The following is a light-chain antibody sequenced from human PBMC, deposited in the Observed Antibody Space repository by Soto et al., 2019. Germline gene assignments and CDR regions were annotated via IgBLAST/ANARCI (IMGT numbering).Light chain of an antibody. J-gene: IGLJ1*01. CDR1: SSDVGGYDF. CDR2: DVS. Sequence: QSVLTQPASVSVSPGQSITISCTGTSSDVGGYDFVSWYQQHPGKAPKVMIYDVSNRPSGVSNRFSGSKSGNTASLTISGLQAEDEADYYCCSYTSSDTYVFGTGTKVTVL. CDR3: CSYTSSDTYV. V-gene: IGLV2-14*01.